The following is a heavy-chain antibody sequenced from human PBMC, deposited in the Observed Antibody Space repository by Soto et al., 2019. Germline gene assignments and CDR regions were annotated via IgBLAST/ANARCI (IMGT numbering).Heavy chain of an antibody. D-gene: IGHD4-17*01. CDR3: ARPHGDPLGY. CDR1: GGSISSSSYY. J-gene: IGHJ4*02. CDR2: IYYSGRT. Sequence: SETLSLTCTVSGGSISSSSYYWGWIRQPPGKGLEWIGSIYYSGRTYYNPSLKSRVTISVDTSKNQFSLKLSSVTAADTAGYYCARPHGDPLGYWGQGTLVTVSS. V-gene: IGHV4-39*01.